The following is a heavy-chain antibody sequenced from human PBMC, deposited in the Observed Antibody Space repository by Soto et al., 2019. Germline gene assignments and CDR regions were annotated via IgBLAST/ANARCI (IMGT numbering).Heavy chain of an antibody. CDR3: ASSPTIDAFDL. Sequence: QGQLQESGPGVVRPSQTLSLTCTVSGASISSGDHYWTWIRQPPGKGLEWIGYIYYSGSTFYNPSLYSRVTMSIDMSKSPFSLNLRSVTAADTAVCYCASSPTIDAFDLWGQGTMVIVSS. CDR2: IYYSGST. CDR1: GASISSGDHY. J-gene: IGHJ3*01. D-gene: IGHD1-1*01. V-gene: IGHV4-30-4*01.